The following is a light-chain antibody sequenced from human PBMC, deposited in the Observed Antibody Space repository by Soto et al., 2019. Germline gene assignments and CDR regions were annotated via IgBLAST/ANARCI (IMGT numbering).Light chain of an antibody. V-gene: IGKV1-33*01. CDR1: QRISSY. CDR3: HQYDNLSQT. CDR2: AAS. J-gene: IGKJ3*01. Sequence: IQMTQSPSSLSASVGDRVTITCRASQRISSYLNWYQQKPGKAPRLLIYAASTLQSGVPSGFSGSGSGTDFTFTISSLQPEDIATYFCHQYDNLSQTFGPGTKVDIK.